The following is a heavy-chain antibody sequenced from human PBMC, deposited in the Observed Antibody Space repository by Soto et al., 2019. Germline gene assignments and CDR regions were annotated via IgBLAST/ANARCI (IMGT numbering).Heavy chain of an antibody. D-gene: IGHD3-16*01. CDR2: INHSGGT. J-gene: IGHJ4*02. CDR3: ARERGQVGDYDY. V-gene: IGHV4-34*01. Sequence: SDTLSLTFAVYGWSFSGYYWSWIRQPPGKGLEWIGEINHSGGTNYNPSLKSRVTISVDTSKNQFSLKLSSVTAADTAVYYCARERGQVGDYDYWGQGALDIVSS. CDR1: GWSFSGYY.